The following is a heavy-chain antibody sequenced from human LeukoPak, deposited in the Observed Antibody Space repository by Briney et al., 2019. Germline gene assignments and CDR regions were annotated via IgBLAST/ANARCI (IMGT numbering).Heavy chain of an antibody. V-gene: IGHV3-30*02. J-gene: IGHJ4*02. D-gene: IGHD2-2*01. CDR1: GFTFSSYG. CDR3: ARDPRQGIVVVPAAPDY. Sequence: GGSLRLSCAASGFTFSSYGMHWVRQAPGKGLEWVAFIRYDGSNKYYADSVKGRFTISRDNSKNTLYLQMNSLRAEDTAVYYCARDPRQGIVVVPAAPDYWGQGTLVTVSS. CDR2: IRYDGSNK.